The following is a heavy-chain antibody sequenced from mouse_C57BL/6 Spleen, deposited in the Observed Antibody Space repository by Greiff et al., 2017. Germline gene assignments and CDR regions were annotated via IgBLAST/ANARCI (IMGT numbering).Heavy chain of an antibody. CDR2: IYPGDGDT. D-gene: IGHD1-1*01. Sequence: QVQLKESGPELVKPGASVKISCKASGYAFSSSWMNWVKQRPGKGLEWIGRIYPGDGDTNYNGKFNGKATLTADKSSSTAYMQLSSLTSEDSAVYFCARADYSYYCDYRGQGTTRTVSS. J-gene: IGHJ2*01. V-gene: IGHV1-82*01. CDR1: GYAFSSSW. CDR3: ARADYSYYCDY.